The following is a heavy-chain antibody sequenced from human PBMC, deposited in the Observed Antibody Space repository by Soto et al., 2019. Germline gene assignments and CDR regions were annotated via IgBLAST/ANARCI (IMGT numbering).Heavy chain of an antibody. CDR2: ISAENGKT. D-gene: IGHD4-17*01. J-gene: IGHJ4*02. V-gene: IGHV1-18*01. CDR1: DHTFGSNG. Sequence: EASVKVSCKSSDHTFGSNGITWVRQAPGHGLEWMGWISAENGKTTYAPEFQGRVTMTTDTSTNTASMELKNLKYDDTAVYYCAGVYGDYIDYWGKGPLVPVSS. CDR3: AGVYGDYIDY.